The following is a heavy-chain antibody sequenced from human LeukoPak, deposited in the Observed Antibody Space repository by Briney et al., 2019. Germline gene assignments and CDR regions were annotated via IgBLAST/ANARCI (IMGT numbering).Heavy chain of an antibody. Sequence: GGSLRLSCSASGFPFSSYAMHWVRQAPGKGLEYVSAISDSGGSTYYADSVKGRFTISRDNSKNTLYLQTSSLRAEDTAVYFCVRGYSFGPYGMDVWGQGTTVTVSS. CDR1: GFPFSSYA. CDR2: ISDSGGST. V-gene: IGHV3-64D*09. D-gene: IGHD2-15*01. CDR3: VRGYSFGPYGMDV. J-gene: IGHJ6*02.